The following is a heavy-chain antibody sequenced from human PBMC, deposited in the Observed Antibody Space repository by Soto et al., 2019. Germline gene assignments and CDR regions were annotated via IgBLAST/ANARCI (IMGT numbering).Heavy chain of an antibody. J-gene: IGHJ6*02. CDR1: GGSISSGGYY. V-gene: IGHV4-31*03. D-gene: IGHD3-3*01. CDR3: ARDGWGMGYHDFWSGYYKYGMDV. Sequence: KASETLSLTCTVSGGSISSGGYYWSWIRQHPGKGLEWIGYIYYSGSTYYNPSLKSRVTISVDTSKNQFSLKLSSVTAADTAVYYCARDGWGMGYHDFWSGYYKYGMDVWGQGTTVTVSS. CDR2: IYYSGST.